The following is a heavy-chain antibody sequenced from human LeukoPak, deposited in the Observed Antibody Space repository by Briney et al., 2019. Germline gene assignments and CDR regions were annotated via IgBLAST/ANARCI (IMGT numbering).Heavy chain of an antibody. CDR2: MNPNSGNT. Sequence: ASVKVSCKASGYTFTSYDINWVRQATGQGLEWMGWMNPNSGNTGYAQKFQGRVTMTRNTSISTAYMELSSLRSEDTAVYCCARAYYYDSSGYYYYDYWGQGTLVTVSS. CDR3: ARAYYYDSSGYYYYDY. V-gene: IGHV1-8*01. D-gene: IGHD3-22*01. CDR1: GYTFTSYD. J-gene: IGHJ4*02.